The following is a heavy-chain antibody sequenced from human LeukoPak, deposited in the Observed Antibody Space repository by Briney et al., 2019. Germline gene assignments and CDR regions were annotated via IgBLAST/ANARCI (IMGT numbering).Heavy chain of an antibody. D-gene: IGHD3-3*01. Sequence: PGRSLRLSCAASGFTFSSYGMHWVRQAPGKGLEWVAVISYDGSNKYYADSVKGRFTISRDNSKNTLYLQMNSLKTEDTAVYYCTTGHYDFWSGYYMAEYFQHWGQGTLVTVSS. CDR3: TTGHYDFWSGYYMAEYFQH. J-gene: IGHJ1*01. CDR1: GFTFSSYG. V-gene: IGHV3-30*03. CDR2: ISYDGSNK.